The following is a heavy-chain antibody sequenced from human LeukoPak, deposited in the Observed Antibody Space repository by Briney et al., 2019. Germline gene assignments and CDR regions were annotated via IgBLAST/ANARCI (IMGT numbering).Heavy chain of an antibody. CDR2: IYYSGST. CDR3: AVDWTMVRGKRVYDP. J-gene: IGHJ5*02. V-gene: IGHV4-61*01. Sequence: SETLSLTCTVSGGSVSSGSYYWSWIRQPPGKGLEWIGYIYYSGSTNYNPSLKSRVTISVDTSKNQFSLKLSSVTAADTAVYYCAVDWTMVRGKRVYDPWGQGTLVTVSS. CDR1: GGSVSSGSYY. D-gene: IGHD3-10*01.